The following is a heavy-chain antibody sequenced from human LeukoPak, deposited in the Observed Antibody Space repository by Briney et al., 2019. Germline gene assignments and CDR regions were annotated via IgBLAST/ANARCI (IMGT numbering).Heavy chain of an antibody. CDR1: GGSITTHF. V-gene: IGHV4-59*11. D-gene: IGHD6-19*01. CDR3: AGSSGWSGVLDY. CDR2: TSYSGST. Sequence: SETLSLTCTVSGGSITTHFWSWIRQPPGKGLEWIGYTSYSGSTNNNPSLKSQVTTSLDTSKNQFSLKLTSVTAADSAVYYCAGSSGWSGVLDYWGQGALVTVSS. J-gene: IGHJ4*02.